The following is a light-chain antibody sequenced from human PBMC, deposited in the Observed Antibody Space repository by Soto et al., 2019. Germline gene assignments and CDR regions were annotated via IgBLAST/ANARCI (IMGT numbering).Light chain of an antibody. V-gene: IGKV3-20*01. J-gene: IGKJ2*01. CDR1: QTVRASY. CDR2: DAS. CDR3: QQYSMSPYT. Sequence: EILLTQSPGTLSLSPGERATLYCRASQTVRASYLAWFQQKPGQAPRVLIYDASNRATGIPDRFSGSGSGTDFTLTISRLEPEDFAVYYCQQYSMSPYTFGQGTRLEIK.